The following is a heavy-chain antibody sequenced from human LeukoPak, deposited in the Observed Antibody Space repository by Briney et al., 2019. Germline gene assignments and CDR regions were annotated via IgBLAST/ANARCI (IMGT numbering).Heavy chain of an antibody. CDR3: ARAYQHTVTTPYYYMDV. J-gene: IGHJ6*03. CDR1: GYTFTSYG. D-gene: IGHD4-17*01. V-gene: IGHV1-18*01. CDR2: ISAYKGNT. Sequence: GASVKVSCKASGYTFTSYGISWVRQAPGQGLEWMGWISAYKGNTNYAQKLQGRVTMTTDTSTSTAYMELRSLRSDDTAVYYCARAYQHTVTTPYYYMDVWGKGTTVTISS.